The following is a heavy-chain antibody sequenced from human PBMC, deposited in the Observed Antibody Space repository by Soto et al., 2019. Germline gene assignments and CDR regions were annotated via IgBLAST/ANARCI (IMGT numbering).Heavy chain of an antibody. CDR1: GYTLTELS. CDR2: FDPEDGET. D-gene: IGHD5-12*01. V-gene: IGHV1-24*01. J-gene: IGHJ4*02. CDR3: ARQSERWLQIQPFYY. Sequence: ASVKVSCKVSGYTLTELSMHWVRQAPGKGLEWMGGFDPEDGETIYAQKFQGRVTMTKDTSTNTVYMELSSLRSEDTSVYYCARQSERWLQIQPFYYWGQGTLVTVSS.